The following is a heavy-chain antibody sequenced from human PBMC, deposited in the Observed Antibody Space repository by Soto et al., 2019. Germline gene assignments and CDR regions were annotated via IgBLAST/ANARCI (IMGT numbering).Heavy chain of an antibody. CDR2: ISWNSGSI. V-gene: IGHV3-9*01. J-gene: IGHJ4*02. CDR3: ASAERTGYDY. CDR1: GFTFDDYA. Sequence: GGSLRLSCAASGFTFDDYAMHWVRQAPGKGLEWVSGISWNSGSIGYADSVKGRFTISRDNAKNSLYLQMNSLRDEDTAVYYCASAERTGYDYWGQGTLVTVSS. D-gene: IGHD3-9*01.